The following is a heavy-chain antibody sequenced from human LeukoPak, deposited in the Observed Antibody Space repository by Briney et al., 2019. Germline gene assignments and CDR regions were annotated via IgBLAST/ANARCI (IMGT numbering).Heavy chain of an antibody. Sequence: GESLKISCKGSGYSFTSYWIGWVRQMPGKGLEWMGIIYPGDSDTRYSPSFQGQVTIPADKSISTAYLQWSSLKASDTAMYYCARHTSRDSSGYYFWFDPWGQGTLVTVSS. D-gene: IGHD3-22*01. J-gene: IGHJ5*02. CDR3: ARHTSRDSSGYYFWFDP. CDR1: GYSFTSYW. V-gene: IGHV5-51*01. CDR2: IYPGDSDT.